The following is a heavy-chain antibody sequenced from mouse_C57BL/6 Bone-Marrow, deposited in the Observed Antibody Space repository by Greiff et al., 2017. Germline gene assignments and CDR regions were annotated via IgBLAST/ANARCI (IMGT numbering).Heavy chain of an antibody. CDR3: DSQSPYYGSSYIFDY. CDR1: GFSLTSYA. CDR2: IWTGGGT. J-gene: IGHJ2*01. Sequence: VQLQESGPGLVAPSQSLSITCTVSGFSLTSYAISWVRQPPGKGLEWLAVIWTGGGTNYNSAPQSRVSISKDNSKSQDFLKMNSLQTDDTARYYCDSQSPYYGSSYIFDYWGQGTTLTVS. D-gene: IGHD1-1*01. V-gene: IGHV2-9-1*01.